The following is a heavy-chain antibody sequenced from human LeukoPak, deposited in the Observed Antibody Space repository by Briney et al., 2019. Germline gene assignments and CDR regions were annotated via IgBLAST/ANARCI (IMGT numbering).Heavy chain of an antibody. J-gene: IGHJ4*02. D-gene: IGHD2-8*01. Sequence: GGSLRLSCGASGFIFSDYYMSWVRQAPGKGLEWVSAISGSGSSTYYAASVKGRFTISRDNSKNTLYLQMNSLRAEDTAIYYCAKAFGTNGYFQLPIDFWGQGTLVTVSS. V-gene: IGHV3-23*01. CDR2: ISGSGSST. CDR3: AKAFGTNGYFQLPIDF. CDR1: GFIFSDYY.